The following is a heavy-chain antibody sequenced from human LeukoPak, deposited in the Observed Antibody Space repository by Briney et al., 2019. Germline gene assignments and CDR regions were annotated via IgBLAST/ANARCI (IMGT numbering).Heavy chain of an antibody. V-gene: IGHV4-31*03. J-gene: IGHJ4*02. CDR1: GGSISSGGYY. Sequence: PSETLSLTCTVSGGSISSGGYYWSWIRQHPGKGLEWIGYIYYSGSTYYNPSLKSRVTISVDTSKSQFSLKLSSVTAADTAVYYCAREDDSSGYPDYWGQGTLVTVSS. CDR3: AREDDSSGYPDY. CDR2: IYYSGST. D-gene: IGHD3-22*01.